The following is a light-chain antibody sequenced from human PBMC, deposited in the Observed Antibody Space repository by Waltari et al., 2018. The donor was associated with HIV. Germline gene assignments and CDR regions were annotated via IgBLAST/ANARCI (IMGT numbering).Light chain of an antibody. J-gene: IGLJ3*02. CDR3: AVWDDSLSALV. V-gene: IGLV1-47*01. CDR2: RNN. Sequence: QSVLTQPPSASGNPGQRVTISCSGSSSNIGNNYVYWYPQLPGTAPKFFIYRNNQRPSGVPDRFSGSKSGTSASLAITGLRSEDEADYYCAVWDDSLSALVFGGGTKLTVL. CDR1: SSNIGNNY.